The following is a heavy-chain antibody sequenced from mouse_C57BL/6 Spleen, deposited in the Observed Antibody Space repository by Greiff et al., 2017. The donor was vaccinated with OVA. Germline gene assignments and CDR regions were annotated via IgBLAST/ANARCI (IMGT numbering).Heavy chain of an antibody. J-gene: IGHJ1*03. Sequence: EVQGVESGGGLVQPKGSLKLSCAASGFSFNTYAMNWVRQAPGKGLEWVARIRSKSNNYATYYADSVKDRFTISRDDSESMLYLQMNNLKTEDTAMYYCSGSSSWYFDVWGTGTTVTVSS. CDR1: GFSFNTYA. CDR3: SGSSSWYFDV. D-gene: IGHD1-1*01. CDR2: IRSKSNNYAT. V-gene: IGHV10-1*01.